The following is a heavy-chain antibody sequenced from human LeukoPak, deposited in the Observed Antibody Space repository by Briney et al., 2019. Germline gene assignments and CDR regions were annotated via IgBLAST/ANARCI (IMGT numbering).Heavy chain of an antibody. J-gene: IGHJ4*02. CDR1: GYTFSNYG. V-gene: IGHV1-18*01. CDR2: ISVYSGNT. D-gene: IGHD2-8*01. CDR3: ARDANGVLGDY. Sequence: ASVKGACRASGYTFSNYGISWVRQAPGQGLEWMGWISVYSGNTNYAQRFQGRVTMTTDTSTSTAYMELRSLRSDDTAMYYCARDANGVLGDYWGQGTLVTVSS.